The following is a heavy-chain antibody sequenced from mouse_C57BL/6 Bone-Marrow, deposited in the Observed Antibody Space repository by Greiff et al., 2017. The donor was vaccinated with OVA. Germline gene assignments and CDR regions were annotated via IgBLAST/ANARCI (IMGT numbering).Heavy chain of an antibody. CDR3: ASGLTSPFAY. V-gene: IGHV1-42*01. CDR2: INPSNGGT. D-gene: IGHD2-2*01. J-gene: IGHJ3*01. CDR1: GYSFTGYY. Sequence: VHLKQSGPELVKPGASVKISCKASGYSFTGYYMNWVKQSPEKSLEWIGEINPSNGGTTYNQKFKAKATLTVDKSSSTAYMQLKSLTSEDSAVYYVASGLTSPFAYWGQGTLVTVSA.